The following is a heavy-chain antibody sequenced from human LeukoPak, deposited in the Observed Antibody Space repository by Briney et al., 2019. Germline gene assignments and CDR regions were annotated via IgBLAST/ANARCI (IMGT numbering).Heavy chain of an antibody. CDR1: GYSISSGYY. CDR3: ARQVAVAGLDAFDI. CDR2: IYHSGST. D-gene: IGHD6-19*01. V-gene: IGHV4-38-2*01. J-gene: IGHJ3*02. Sequence: PSETLSLTCAVSGYSISSGYYWGWIRQPAGNGLEWIGSIYHSGSTYYNPSLKSRVTISVDTSKNQFSLKLSSVTAADTAVYYCARQVAVAGLDAFDIWGQGTMVTVSS.